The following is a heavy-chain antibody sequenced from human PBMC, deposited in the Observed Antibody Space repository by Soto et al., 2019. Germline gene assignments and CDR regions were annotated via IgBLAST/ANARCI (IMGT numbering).Heavy chain of an antibody. D-gene: IGHD2-15*01. CDR3: AREGTYCSGGSCYPHFDH. J-gene: IGHJ4*02. CDR1: GFTFSSYG. V-gene: IGHV3-33*01. Sequence: QVQLVESGGGVVQPGRSLRLSCAASGFTFSSYGMHWVRQAPGKGLEWVAVIWYDGSNKYYADSVKGRFTISRDNSKNTLYLQMNSLRAEDTAVYYCAREGTYCSGGSCYPHFDHWGQGTLVTVAS. CDR2: IWYDGSNK.